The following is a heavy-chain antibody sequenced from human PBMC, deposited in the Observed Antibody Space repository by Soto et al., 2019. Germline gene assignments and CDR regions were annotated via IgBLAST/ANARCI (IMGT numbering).Heavy chain of an antibody. CDR1: GGPISSGGYY. D-gene: IGHD3-22*01. J-gene: IGHJ5*02. Sequence: SETLSLTCTVSGGPISSGGYYWSWIRQHPGKGLEWIGYIYYSGSTYYNPSLKSRVTISVDTSKNQFSLKLSSVTAADTAVYYCAREMTYYYDSSGQLNWFDPWGQGTLVTVSS. CDR3: AREMTYYYDSSGQLNWFDP. V-gene: IGHV4-31*03. CDR2: IYYSGST.